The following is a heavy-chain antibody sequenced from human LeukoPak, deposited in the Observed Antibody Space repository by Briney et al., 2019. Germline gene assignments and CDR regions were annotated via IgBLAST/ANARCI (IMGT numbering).Heavy chain of an antibody. CDR1: GYTFTSYY. J-gene: IGHJ4*02. D-gene: IGHD3-10*01. V-gene: IGHV1-46*01. Sequence: ASVKVSCKASGYTFTSYYMHWVRQAPGQGLEWMGIINPSGGSTSYAQKFRGRVTMTRDTSTSTVYMELSRLRSEDTAVYYCARESTHYYGSGSYYRTTPSELDYWGQGTLVTVSS. CDR3: ARESTHYYGSGSYYRTTPSELDY. CDR2: INPSGGST.